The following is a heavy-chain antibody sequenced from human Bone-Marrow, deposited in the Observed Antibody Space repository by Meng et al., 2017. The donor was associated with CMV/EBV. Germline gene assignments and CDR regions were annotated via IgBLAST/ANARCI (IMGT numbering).Heavy chain of an antibody. CDR1: GGTFSSYA. V-gene: IGHV1-69*10. CDR3: ARVSIGPNPRTTVTKYYYYYYGMDV. D-gene: IGHD4-11*01. Sequence: SVKVSCKASGGTFSSYAISWVRQAPGQGLEWMEGSIPIFGIGKYAQKFQGRFTITADKSTNTTYMELSSLRSEDTAVYYCARVSIGPNPRTTVTKYYYYYYGMDVWGQGTTVTVSS. J-gene: IGHJ6*02. CDR2: SIPIFGIG.